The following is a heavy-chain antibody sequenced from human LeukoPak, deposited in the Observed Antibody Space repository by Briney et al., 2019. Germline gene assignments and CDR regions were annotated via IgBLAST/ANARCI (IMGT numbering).Heavy chain of an antibody. V-gene: IGHV1-2*02. CDR1: GYTFTGYY. CDR3: ARGGALYDSSGYASGDYFDY. CDR2: TNPNSGGT. J-gene: IGHJ4*02. Sequence: ASVKVSCKASGYTFTGYYMHWVRQAPGQGLEWMGWTNPNSGGTNYAQKFQGRVTMTRDTSISTAYMELSRLRSDDTAVYYCARGGALYDSSGYASGDYFDYWGQGTLVTVSS. D-gene: IGHD3-22*01.